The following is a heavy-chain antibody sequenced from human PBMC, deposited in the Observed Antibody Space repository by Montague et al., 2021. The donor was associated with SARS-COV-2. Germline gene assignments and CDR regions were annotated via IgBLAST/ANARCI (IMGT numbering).Heavy chain of an antibody. CDR3: ASLTLGYCSSTSCYSDWFDP. CDR2: INHSGST. Sequence: SETLSLTCAVYGGSFSGYYWSWFRHPPGKGLEWIGEINHSGSTNYNPSPKSRVTISVDTSKNQFSLKLSSVTAAATAVYYCASLTLGYCSSTSCYSDWFDPWGQGTLVTVSS. J-gene: IGHJ5*02. V-gene: IGHV4-34*01. D-gene: IGHD2-2*02. CDR1: GGSFSGYY.